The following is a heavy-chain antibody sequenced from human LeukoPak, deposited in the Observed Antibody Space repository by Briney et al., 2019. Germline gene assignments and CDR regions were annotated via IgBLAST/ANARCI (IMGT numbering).Heavy chain of an antibody. CDR1: GYTFTFYN. D-gene: IGHD1-26*01. Sequence: ASMTVSCKTSGYTFTFYNIHWVRQAPGQGLEWMGWINPKSGGTNYAQNFQGRVTMTRDTSISTAYMELSRLRSDDAAVYYCARGRSGTYDYWGQGTLVTVSS. CDR2: INPKSGGT. J-gene: IGHJ4*02. V-gene: IGHV1-2*02. CDR3: ARGRSGTYDY.